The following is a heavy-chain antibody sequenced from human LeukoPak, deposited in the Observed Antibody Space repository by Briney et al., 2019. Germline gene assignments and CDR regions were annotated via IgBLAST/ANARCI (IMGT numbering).Heavy chain of an antibody. J-gene: IGHJ4*02. CDR2: IIPIFGTA. CDR3: ARLSGGWRLYYFDY. Sequence: ASVKVSCKASGGTFSSYAISWVRQSPGQGLEWMGGIIPIFGTANYAQKFQGRVTITADESTSTAYMELSSLRSEDTAVYYCARLSGGWRLYYFDYWGQGTLVTASS. CDR1: GGTFSSYA. V-gene: IGHV1-69*13. D-gene: IGHD6-19*01.